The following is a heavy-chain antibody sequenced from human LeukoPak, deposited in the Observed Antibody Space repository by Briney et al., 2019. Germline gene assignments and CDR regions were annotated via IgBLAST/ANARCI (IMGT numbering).Heavy chain of an antibody. V-gene: IGHV3-53*01. J-gene: IGHJ4*02. Sequence: GGSLRLSCAASGFTVSSNYMSWVRQAPGKGLEWVSVIYSGGSTYYADSVKGRFTIFRDNSKNTLYLQMNSLRAEDTAVYYCARGLNPNYYDSSGPYYFDCWGQGTLVTVSS. CDR1: GFTVSSNY. CDR3: ARGLNPNYYDSSGPYYFDC. D-gene: IGHD3-22*01. CDR2: IYSGGST.